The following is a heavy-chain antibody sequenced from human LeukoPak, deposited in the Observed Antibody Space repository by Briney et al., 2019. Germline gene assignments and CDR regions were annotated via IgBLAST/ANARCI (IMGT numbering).Heavy chain of an antibody. CDR2: INPNSGGT. CDR1: GYSFTDYY. V-gene: IGHV1-2*02. D-gene: IGHD2-21*01. CDR3: ARADRLHGGPYLIGP. J-gene: IGHJ5*02. Sequence: ASVKVSCKTSGYSFTDYYMHWVRQTPGQGLEWMGWINPNSGGTSTAQKFQGRVTMTRDTSITTVYMEVSWLTSDDTAIYYCARADRLHGGPYLIGPWGQGTLVTVSS.